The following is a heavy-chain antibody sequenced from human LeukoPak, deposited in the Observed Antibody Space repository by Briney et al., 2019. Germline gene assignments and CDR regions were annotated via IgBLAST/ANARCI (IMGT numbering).Heavy chain of an antibody. D-gene: IGHD2-21*02. J-gene: IGHJ3*02. CDR3: ARAYCGGDCYSWAFDI. CDR2: INPNRGGT. V-gene: IGHV1-2*02. CDR1: GYTFTGYY. Sequence: ASVKVSCKASGYTFTGYYMHWVRQAPGQGLEWMGWINPNRGGTNYAQNFQGRVTMTRDTSIRTAYMELSRLRSDDTAVYYCARAYCGGDCYSWAFDIWGQGTMVTVSS.